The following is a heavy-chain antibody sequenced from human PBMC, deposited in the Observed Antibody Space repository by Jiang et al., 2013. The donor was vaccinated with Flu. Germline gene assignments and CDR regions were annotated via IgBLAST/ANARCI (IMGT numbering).Heavy chain of an antibody. Sequence: GPGLVKPSETLSLTCTVSGDSINSDYWNWIRQPPGKGLEWIGYIYYTGSTKYNPSLKSRITISVDKSKNQFSLKLSSVTAADTALYYCVRGFYDSSGYSSPFDSWGQGTLVTVSS. D-gene: IGHD3-22*01. J-gene: IGHJ4*02. CDR3: VRGFYDSSGYSSPFDS. CDR1: GDSINSDY. V-gene: IGHV4-59*01. CDR2: IYYTGST.